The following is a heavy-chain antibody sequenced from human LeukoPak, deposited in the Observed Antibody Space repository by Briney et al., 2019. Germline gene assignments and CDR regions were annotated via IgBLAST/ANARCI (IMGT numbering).Heavy chain of an antibody. D-gene: IGHD1/OR15-1a*01. CDR1: GGSISSNNW. J-gene: IGHJ4*02. CDR3: ARELTRNYYFDY. CDR2: IYYSGST. V-gene: IGHV4-4*02. Sequence: SETLSLTCAVSGGSISSNNWWGWVRQPPGKGLEWIGYIYYSGSTYYNPSLKSRVTISVDTSKNQFSLKLSSVTAADTAVYYCARELTRNYYFDYWGQGTLVTVSS.